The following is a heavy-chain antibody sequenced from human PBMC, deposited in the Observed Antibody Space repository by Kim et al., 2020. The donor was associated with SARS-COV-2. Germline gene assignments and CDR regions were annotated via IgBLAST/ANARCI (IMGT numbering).Heavy chain of an antibody. D-gene: IGHD2-21*02. Sequence: ASVKVSCKASGYTFTSYAMHWVRQAPGQRLEWMGWINAGNGNTKYSQKFQGRVTITRDTSASTAYMELSSLRSEDTAVYYCARDLTWPRMGYGMDVWGQGTTVTVSS. J-gene: IGHJ6*02. V-gene: IGHV1-3*01. CDR2: INAGNGNT. CDR1: GYTFTSYA. CDR3: ARDLTWPRMGYGMDV.